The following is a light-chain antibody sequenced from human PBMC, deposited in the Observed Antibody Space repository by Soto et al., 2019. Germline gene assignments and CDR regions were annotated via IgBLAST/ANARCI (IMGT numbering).Light chain of an antibody. V-gene: IGKV3-15*01. Sequence: IVMTQSPSTLSVSPVERSTLSFSASQSVSSNLAWYQQKPGQAPRLLIYGASTRATGIPARFSGSGSGTEFTLTISSLQSEDFAVYYCQQYNNWPGTFGQGTKVDIK. J-gene: IGKJ1*01. CDR2: GAS. CDR3: QQYNNWPGT. CDR1: QSVSSN.